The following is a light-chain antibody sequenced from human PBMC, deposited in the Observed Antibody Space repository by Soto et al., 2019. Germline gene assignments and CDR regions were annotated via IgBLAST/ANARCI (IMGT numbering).Light chain of an antibody. Sequence: DIQMTQSPSSLSASVGDRVTITCRASQTISRYLNWYQQKPGRAPKRLIYAASSLLGGVPSRFSGSGSGTDFTLTISSLLPEDVATYYCQQANSVPSITFGQGTRLEIK. CDR2: AAS. CDR3: QQANSVPSIT. V-gene: IGKV1-39*01. J-gene: IGKJ5*01. CDR1: QTISRY.